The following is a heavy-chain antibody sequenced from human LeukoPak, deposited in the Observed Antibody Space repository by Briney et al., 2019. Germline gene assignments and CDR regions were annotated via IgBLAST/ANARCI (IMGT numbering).Heavy chain of an antibody. J-gene: IGHJ5*02. CDR3: TKDAGPVYDWFDP. D-gene: IGHD5/OR15-5a*01. CDR2: INDNSRNT. CDR1: GFSFSRYG. V-gene: IGHV3-23*01. Sequence: GGSLRLSCAASGFSFSRYGMAWFRQILGKGLEWVSTINDNSRNTHYADSVKARFTISRDNSKNTLYLQMHSLRVEDTALYYCTKDAGPVYDWFDPWGPGTRVTVSS.